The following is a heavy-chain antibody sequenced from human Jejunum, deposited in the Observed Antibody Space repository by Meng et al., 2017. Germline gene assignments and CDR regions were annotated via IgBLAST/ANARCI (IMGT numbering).Heavy chain of an antibody. CDR2: ISRSSGYI. CDR1: GFTMDDYT. Sequence: EVQLVESGGGLVKPGGSLRLSCAASGFTMDDYTMNWVRQAPGGGLEWVACISRSSGYINYADSVKGRFSISRDNAKNSLFLEMSSLRAEDTALYFCARNVPGSYFDYWGQGILVTVSS. V-gene: IGHV3-21*04. CDR3: ARNVPGSYFDY. J-gene: IGHJ4*02. D-gene: IGHD2-15*01.